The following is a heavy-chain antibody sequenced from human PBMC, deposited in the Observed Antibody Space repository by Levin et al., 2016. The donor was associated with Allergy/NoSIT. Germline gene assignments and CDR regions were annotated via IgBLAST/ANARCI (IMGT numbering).Heavy chain of an antibody. Sequence: SVKVSCKASGGTFSSYAISWVRQAPGQGLEWMGGIIPIFGTANYAQKFQGRVTITADESTSTAYMELSSLRSEDTAVYYCARSRGGATTAFDIWGQGTMVTVSS. D-gene: IGHD1-26*01. CDR2: IIPIFGTA. CDR3: ARSRGGATTAFDI. J-gene: IGHJ3*02. CDR1: GGTFSSYA. V-gene: IGHV1-69*13.